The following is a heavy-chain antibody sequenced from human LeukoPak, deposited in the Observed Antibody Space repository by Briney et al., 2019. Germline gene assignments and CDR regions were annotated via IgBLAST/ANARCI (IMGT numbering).Heavy chain of an antibody. CDR2: ISGSGGST. CDR1: GFTFSSYA. Sequence: GGSLRLSCAASGFTFSSYAMTWVRQAPGKGLEWVSAISGSGGSTYYADSVKGRFTISRDNSKNTLYLQMSSLRAEDTAVYYCAKDDAAAFAMIPRTYFDYWGQGTLVTVSS. V-gene: IGHV3-23*01. CDR3: AKDDAAAFAMIPRTYFDY. J-gene: IGHJ4*02. D-gene: IGHD3-22*01.